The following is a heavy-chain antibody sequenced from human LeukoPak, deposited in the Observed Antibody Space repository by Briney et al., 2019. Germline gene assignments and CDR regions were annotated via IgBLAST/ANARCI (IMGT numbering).Heavy chain of an antibody. D-gene: IGHD3-3*01. CDR3: AKGLYYDFWSGYSIDAFDI. Sequence: GGSLRPSCAASGFTFSSYGMHWVRQAPGKGLEWVAFIRYDGSNKYYADPVKGRFTISRDNSKNTLYLQMNSLRAEDTAVYYCAKGLYYDFWSGYSIDAFDIWGQGTMVTVSS. J-gene: IGHJ3*02. CDR2: IRYDGSNK. CDR1: GFTFSSYG. V-gene: IGHV3-30*02.